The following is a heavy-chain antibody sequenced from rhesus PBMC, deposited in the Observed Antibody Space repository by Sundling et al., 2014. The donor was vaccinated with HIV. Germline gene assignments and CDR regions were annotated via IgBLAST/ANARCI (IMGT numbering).Heavy chain of an antibody. D-gene: IGHD2-21*01. CDR1: GGSISSYY. J-gene: IGHJ4*01. CDR3: AREGYCSGSGCFKV. CDR2: IHVNDGTT. Sequence: QVQLQESGPGLVKPSETLSLTCAASGGSISSYYWSWIRQPPGKGLEWIGHIHVNDGTTRYNPSLSSRVSISTDTSKNQFSLKLSSVTAADTAVYYCAREGYCSGSGCFKVWGQGVLVTVSS. V-gene: IGHV4-147*01.